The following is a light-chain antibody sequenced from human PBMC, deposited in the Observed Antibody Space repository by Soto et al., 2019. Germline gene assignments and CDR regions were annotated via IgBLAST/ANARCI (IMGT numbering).Light chain of an antibody. CDR1: QSVSIK. CDR3: HQYSNSLST. CDR2: GAS. J-gene: IGKJ1*01. V-gene: IGKV3D-15*01. Sequence: EVVLTQSAATLSVSPGERATLAFRASQSVSIKLAWYQQKRGQAPRLLIYGASTRATGIPDRFSGSGSGTDFTLTISRLEPEDFAVYYCHQYSNSLSTFGQGTKVDI.